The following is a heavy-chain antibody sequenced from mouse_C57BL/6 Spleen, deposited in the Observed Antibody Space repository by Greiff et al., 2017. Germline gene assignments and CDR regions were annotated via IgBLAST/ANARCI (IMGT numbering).Heavy chain of an antibody. CDR1: GYTFTSYW. Sequence: QVQLQQPGAELVRPGSSVKLSCKASGYTFTSYWMDWVKQRPGQGLEWIGNIYPSDSETHYNQTFKDKATLTVDKSSSTAYMQLSSLTSEDSAVYYCARGGFYGNLMDYWGQGTSVTVSS. J-gene: IGHJ4*01. CDR2: IYPSDSET. D-gene: IGHD2-1*01. CDR3: ARGGFYGNLMDY. V-gene: IGHV1-61*01.